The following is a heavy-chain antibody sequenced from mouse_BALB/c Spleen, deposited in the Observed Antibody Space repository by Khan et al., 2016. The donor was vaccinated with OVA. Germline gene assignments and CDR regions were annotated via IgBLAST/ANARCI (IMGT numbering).Heavy chain of an antibody. CDR1: GYTFTSYY. CDR3: TRGEYGGFAY. V-gene: IGHV1S81*02. Sequence: QVQLKESGAELVKPGASVKLSCKASGYTFTSYYIYWMKQRPGQGLEWIGEINPNNGGANFNEKFKSKATLTVDKSSSTAYMQVSSLTSEDSAVYFCTRGEYGGFAYWGQGTLVTVSA. CDR2: INPNNGGA. J-gene: IGHJ3*01. D-gene: IGHD1-2*01.